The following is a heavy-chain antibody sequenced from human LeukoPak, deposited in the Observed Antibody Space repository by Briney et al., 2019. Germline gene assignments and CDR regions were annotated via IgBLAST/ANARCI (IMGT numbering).Heavy chain of an antibody. D-gene: IGHD6-13*01. CDR1: GGSISSYY. Sequence: SETLSLTCTVSGGSISSYYWSWIRQSPGKGLEWIGYMYHSGTTNYNPSLKSRVTISVDTSKNQFSLKLTSVTAADTAVYYCARVHAAVDYNWFAPWGRGTLVTVSS. CDR2: MYHSGTT. CDR3: ARVHAAVDYNWFAP. V-gene: IGHV4-59*01. J-gene: IGHJ5*02.